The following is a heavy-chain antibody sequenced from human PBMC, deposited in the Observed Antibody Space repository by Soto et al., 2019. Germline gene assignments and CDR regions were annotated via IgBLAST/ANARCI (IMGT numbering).Heavy chain of an antibody. J-gene: IGHJ4*02. CDR3: ARDAAAGLHDC. V-gene: IGHV1-18*01. CDR1: GYTFTNYG. D-gene: IGHD6-13*01. CDR2: INAYNGNT. Sequence: QVQLVQSGAEVKKPGASVKVSCKASGYTFTNYGISWVRQAPGQGLEWMGWINAYNGNTKSAQKLQGRIPLPTDKSTRTAYMELRSLRSDDTAVYYCARDAAAGLHDCWGQGTLVTVSS.